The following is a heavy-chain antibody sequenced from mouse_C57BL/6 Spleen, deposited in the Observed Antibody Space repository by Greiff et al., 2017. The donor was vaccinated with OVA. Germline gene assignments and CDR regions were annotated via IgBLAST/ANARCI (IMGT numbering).Heavy chain of an antibody. CDR1: GYTFTSYW. V-gene: IGHV1-53*01. Sequence: QVQLQQPGTELVKPGASVKLSCKASGYTFTSYWMHWVKQRPGQGLEWIGNINPSSGGTNYNEKFKSKATLTVDKSNSTAYLQLSSLTSADSAVYYCAREDGSSFWFAYWGQGTLVTVSA. CDR2: INPSSGGT. CDR3: AREDGSSFWFAY. J-gene: IGHJ3*01. D-gene: IGHD1-1*01.